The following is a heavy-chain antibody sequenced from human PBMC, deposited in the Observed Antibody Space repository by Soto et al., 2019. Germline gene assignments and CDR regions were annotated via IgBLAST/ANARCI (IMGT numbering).Heavy chain of an antibody. J-gene: IGHJ4*02. CDR2: VNPNGGNT. CDR3: ARAEGANFWSGYTFDS. V-gene: IGHV1-46*01. Sequence: VKVSCKASGYTFTSYHLHGVRQAPGGGREWMGLVNPNGGNTSYARKFSDRVTMTRDTYTSTVYMELSSLRSEDTAMYYCARAEGANFWSGYTFDSWGQGTVVTVSS. CDR1: GYTFTSYH. D-gene: IGHD3-3*01.